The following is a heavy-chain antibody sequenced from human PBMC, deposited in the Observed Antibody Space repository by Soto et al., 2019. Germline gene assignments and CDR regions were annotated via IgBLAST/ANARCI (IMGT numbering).Heavy chain of an antibody. J-gene: IGHJ4*02. Sequence: EVQLVESGGGIVQPGGSLRLSCAASGFTFSSYWMHWVRQAPGKGLVWVSRINSDGSMTSYADSAKGRFTISRDNAKNTVYLQMNSLRAEDTAVYYCARGDGDYYDGNGYLGRHWGQGTLVTVSS. CDR2: INSDGSMT. CDR1: GFTFSSYW. D-gene: IGHD3-22*01. CDR3: ARGDGDYYDGNGYLGRH. V-gene: IGHV3-74*01.